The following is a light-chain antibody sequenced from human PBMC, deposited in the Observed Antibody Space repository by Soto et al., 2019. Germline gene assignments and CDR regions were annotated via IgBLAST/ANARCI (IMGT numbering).Light chain of an antibody. J-gene: IGKJ1*01. CDR2: GAS. CDR3: QQYGSSPPT. V-gene: IGKV3-20*01. Sequence: IVMTQSPATLSVSPGERATLSCRASQSVGSNLAWYQQKPGQAPRLLISGASSRATGIPDRFSGSGSGTVFTLTISRLEPEDFAIYYCQQYGSSPPTFGQGTKVDIK. CDR1: QSVGSN.